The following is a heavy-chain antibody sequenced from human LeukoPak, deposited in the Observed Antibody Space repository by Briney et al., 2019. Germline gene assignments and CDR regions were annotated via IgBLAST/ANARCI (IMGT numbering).Heavy chain of an antibody. V-gene: IGHV1-69*06. Sequence: ASVKVSCKASRGTFSSYAISWVRQAPGQGLEWMGGTIPIFGTANYAQKFQGRVTITADKSTSTAYMELSSLRSEDTAVYYCAIHRDGYNLRGYYYYYYYMDVWGKGTTVTVSS. D-gene: IGHD5-24*01. J-gene: IGHJ6*03. CDR2: TIPIFGTA. CDR3: AIHRDGYNLRGYYYYYYYMDV. CDR1: RGTFSSYA.